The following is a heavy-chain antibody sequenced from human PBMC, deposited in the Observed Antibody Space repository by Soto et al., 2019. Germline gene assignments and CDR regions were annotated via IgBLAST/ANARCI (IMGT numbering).Heavy chain of an antibody. CDR2: INPNSGAT. V-gene: IGHV1-2*04. J-gene: IGHJ6*03. Sequence: QVQLVQSGAEVRKPGASVTVSCRTSGDTFSDYYIHWVRQAPGQGLEWMGWINPNSGATNYAQKFRGWVSMTRDTYIRIVYRRLTRLRSDDTAVYYCARESGGATATLDYYYFYMDVWGTGTKVTVSS. CDR1: GDTFSDYY. D-gene: IGHD5-12*01. CDR3: ARESGGATATLDYYYFYMDV.